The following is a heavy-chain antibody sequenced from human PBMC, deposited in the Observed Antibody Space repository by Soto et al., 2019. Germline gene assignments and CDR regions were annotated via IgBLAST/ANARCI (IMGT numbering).Heavy chain of an antibody. CDR2: INHSGST. V-gene: IGHV4-34*01. J-gene: IGHJ4*02. CDR3: ARGTRQQPVRSSDY. CDR1: GGSFSGYY. Sequence: SETLSLTCAVYGGSFSGYYWSWIRQPPGKGLEWIGEINHSGSTNYNPSLKSRVTISVDTSKNQFSLKLSSVTAADTAVYYCARGTRQQPVRSSDYWGQGTLVTVSS. D-gene: IGHD6-13*01.